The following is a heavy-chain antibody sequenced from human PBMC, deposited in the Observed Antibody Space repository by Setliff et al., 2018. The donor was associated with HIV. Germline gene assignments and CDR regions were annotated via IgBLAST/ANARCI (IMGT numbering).Heavy chain of an antibody. V-gene: IGHV4-4*09. CDR2: IYTSGGT. J-gene: IGHJ4*02. CDR1: GGSISSYY. D-gene: IGHD4-17*01. Sequence: SETLSLTCTVSGGSISSYYWSWIRQPPGKGLEWIGYIYTSGGTDYNPSLKIRVTISKDTSKNQLSLKLTSVTAADTAVYFCAGDYAGSGRPFDYWGQGTLVTVSS. CDR3: AGDYAGSGRPFDY.